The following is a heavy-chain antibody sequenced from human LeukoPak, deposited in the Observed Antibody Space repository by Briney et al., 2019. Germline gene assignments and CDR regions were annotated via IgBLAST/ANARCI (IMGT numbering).Heavy chain of an antibody. V-gene: IGHV4-34*01. D-gene: IGHD1-26*01. Sequence: SGTLSLTCAVYGGSFSGYYWSWIRQPPGKGLEWIGEINHSGSTNYNPSLKSRVTISVDTSKNQFSLKLSSVTAADTAVYYCARASWSPGNWFDPWGQGTLVTVSS. CDR2: INHSGST. J-gene: IGHJ5*02. CDR1: GGSFSGYY. CDR3: ARASWSPGNWFDP.